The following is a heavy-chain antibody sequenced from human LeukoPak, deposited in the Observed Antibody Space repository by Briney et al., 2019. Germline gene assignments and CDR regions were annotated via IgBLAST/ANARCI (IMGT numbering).Heavy chain of an antibody. CDR3: ARSRGGSYSGYYGVDV. V-gene: IGHV3-13*01. J-gene: IGHJ6*02. D-gene: IGHD1-26*01. Sequence: GGSLRLSCAASGFTFSSYDMHWVRQATGKGLEWVSAIGTAGDTYYPGSVKGRFTISRENAKNSLYLQMNSLRAGDTAVYYCARSRGGSYSGYYGVDVWGQGTTVTVSS. CDR2: IGTAGDT. CDR1: GFTFSSYD.